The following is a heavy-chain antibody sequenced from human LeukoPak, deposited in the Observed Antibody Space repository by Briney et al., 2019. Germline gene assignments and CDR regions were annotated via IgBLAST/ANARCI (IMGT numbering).Heavy chain of an antibody. CDR2: IYYSGST. J-gene: IGHJ5*02. CDR3: ARVRVGAHWFYP. CDR1: GGSISSGDYY. D-gene: IGHD1-26*01. V-gene: IGHV4-30-4*08. Sequence: SETLSLTCTVSGGSISSGDYYWSWIRQPPGKGVVWIGYIYYSGSTYYNPSLKSRVTISVDTSKDQFSLKLSSVTAGDTAVYYCARVRVGAHWFYPWGQGTLVTVSS.